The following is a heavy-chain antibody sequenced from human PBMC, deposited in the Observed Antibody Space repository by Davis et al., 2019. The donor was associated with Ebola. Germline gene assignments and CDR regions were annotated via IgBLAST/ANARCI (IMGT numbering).Heavy chain of an antibody. CDR2: MNPNSGNT. CDR1: GYTFSGFY. Sequence: AASVKVSCKASGYTFSGFYMHWVRQATGQGLEWMGWMNPNSGNTGYAQKFQGRVTMTRNTSISTAYMELSSLRSEDTAVYYCARSRLFSGYCSSTSCLNWFDPWGQGTLVTVSS. CDR3: ARSRLFSGYCSSTSCLNWFDP. D-gene: IGHD2-2*03. V-gene: IGHV1-8*02. J-gene: IGHJ5*02.